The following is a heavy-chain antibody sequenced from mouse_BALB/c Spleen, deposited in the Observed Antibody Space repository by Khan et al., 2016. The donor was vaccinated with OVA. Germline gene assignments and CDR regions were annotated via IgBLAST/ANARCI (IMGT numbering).Heavy chain of an antibody. Sequence: QIQLVQSGPELKKPGETVKISCKASGYTFTNYRMNWMKQAPEKGLKWMGWINTYTGELTYGDDFKGRFAFSLETSASTAYLQINNLKNEDMATYFCARESSYWYFDVWGAGTTVTVSS. V-gene: IGHV9-1*02. J-gene: IGHJ1*01. CDR3: ARESSYWYFDV. D-gene: IGHD1-1*01. CDR2: INTYTGEL. CDR1: GYTFTNYR.